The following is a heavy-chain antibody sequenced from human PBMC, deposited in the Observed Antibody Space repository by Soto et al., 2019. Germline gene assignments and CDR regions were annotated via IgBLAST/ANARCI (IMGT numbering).Heavy chain of an antibody. Sequence: DVHLLESGGGLVQPGGSLRLSCAASGFSFSSYAMVWVRQAPGKGLEWVAVISARGGSSYFADSVKGRFTLSRDTSKTVLSLEMTRLRAEDTAIYLCAKGSIEYSASVDNWGQGTRVVVSS. J-gene: IGHJ4*02. D-gene: IGHD5-12*01. CDR2: ISARGGSS. CDR3: AKGSIEYSASVDN. CDR1: GFSFSSYA. V-gene: IGHV3-23*01.